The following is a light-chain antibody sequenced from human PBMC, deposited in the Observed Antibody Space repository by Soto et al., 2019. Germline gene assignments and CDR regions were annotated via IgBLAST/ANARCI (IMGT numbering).Light chain of an antibody. Sequence: TQYPATRSVSPGESVTLSCRAGQSIGPNLARYQHITGQAPRLLMYSASLRATGIPARFSGSGSGTQCTLTISSLQSEDFGVYYWQHNNNWPPEGTFGPGTRVD. CDR1: QSIGPN. J-gene: IGKJ3*01. V-gene: IGKV3-15*01. CDR3: QHNNNWPPEGT. CDR2: SAS.